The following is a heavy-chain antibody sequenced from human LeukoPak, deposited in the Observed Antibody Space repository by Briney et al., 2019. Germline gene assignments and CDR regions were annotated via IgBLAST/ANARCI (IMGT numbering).Heavy chain of an antibody. V-gene: IGHV3-33*01. CDR1: GFTFSSYG. CDR3: TTAGGYSPFDY. D-gene: IGHD5-18*01. CDR2: IWYDGSTK. Sequence: PGGSLSLSCAASGFTFSSYGMHWVRQASGKGLEWVAVIWYDGSTKYHADSVKGRFTISRDNSKNTLYLQMNSLKTEDTAVYYRTTAGGYSPFDYWGQGTLVTVSS. J-gene: IGHJ4*02.